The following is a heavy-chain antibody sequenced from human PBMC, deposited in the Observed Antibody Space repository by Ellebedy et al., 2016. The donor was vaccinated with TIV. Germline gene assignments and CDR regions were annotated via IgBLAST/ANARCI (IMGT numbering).Heavy chain of an antibody. CDR3: ARQEGWADY. CDR1: GGSISSYY. D-gene: IGHD1-26*01. Sequence: SETLSLTXTVSGGSISSYYWSWIRQPPGKGLEWIGYIYYSGSTNYNPSLKSRVTISVDTSKNQFSLKLSSVTAADTAVYYCARQEGWADYWGQGTLVTVSS. J-gene: IGHJ4*02. V-gene: IGHV4-59*08. CDR2: IYYSGST.